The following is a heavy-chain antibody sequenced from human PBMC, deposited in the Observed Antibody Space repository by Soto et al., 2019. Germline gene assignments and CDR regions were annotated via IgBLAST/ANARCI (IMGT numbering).Heavy chain of an antibody. CDR1: GGSISSSSYY. V-gene: IGHV4-39*01. Sequence: SETLSLTCTVSGGSISSSSYYWGWIRQPPGKGLEWIGSIYYSGSTYYNPSLKSRVTISVDTSKNQFSLKLSSVTAADTAVYYCACTEKSIAARSGGYFDYWGQGTLVTVSS. CDR2: IYYSGST. J-gene: IGHJ4*02. CDR3: ACTEKSIAARSGGYFDY. D-gene: IGHD6-6*01.